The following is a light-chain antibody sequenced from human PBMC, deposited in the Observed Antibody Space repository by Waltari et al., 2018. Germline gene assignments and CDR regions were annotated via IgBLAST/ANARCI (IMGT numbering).Light chain of an antibody. CDR1: SSNIGAGYD. CDR2: GNN. CDR3: QSYDSSLSGVL. J-gene: IGLJ2*01. Sequence: QSVLTQPPSVSGAPGPRITISCTGTSSNIGAGYDVPRYLQLPGTAPKLLILGNNNRPSGVPDRFSASKSDTSASLAITGLQAEDEADYYCQSYDSSLSGVLFGGGTKLTVL. V-gene: IGLV1-40*01.